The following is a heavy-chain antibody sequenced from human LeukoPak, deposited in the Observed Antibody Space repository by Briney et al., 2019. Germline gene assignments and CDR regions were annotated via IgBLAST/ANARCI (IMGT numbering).Heavy chain of an antibody. CDR3: ARHNPAYSSSFELDY. Sequence: PSETLSLTCTVSGGSISSHYWSWIRQPPGKGLEWIGYIYTSGSTNYNPSLKSRVTISVDTSKNQFSLKLSSVTAADTAVYYCARHNPAYSSSFELDYWGQGTLATVSS. J-gene: IGHJ4*02. CDR1: GGSISSHY. V-gene: IGHV4-4*09. CDR2: IYTSGST. D-gene: IGHD6-13*01.